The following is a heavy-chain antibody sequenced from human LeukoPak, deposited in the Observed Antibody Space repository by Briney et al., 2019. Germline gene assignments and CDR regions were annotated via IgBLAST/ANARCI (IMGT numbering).Heavy chain of an antibody. V-gene: IGHV4-4*07. Sequence: SETLSLTCTVSGGSISSYYWSWIRQPAGKGLEWIGRIYTSGSTNYNPSLKSRVTMPVDTSKNQFSLKLSSVTAADTAVYYCARDLHYYDSSGYYYSDAFDIWGQGTMVTVSS. D-gene: IGHD3-22*01. CDR2: IYTSGST. J-gene: IGHJ3*02. CDR3: ARDLHYYDSSGYYYSDAFDI. CDR1: GGSISSYY.